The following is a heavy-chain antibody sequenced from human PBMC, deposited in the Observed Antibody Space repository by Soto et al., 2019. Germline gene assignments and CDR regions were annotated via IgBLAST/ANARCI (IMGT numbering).Heavy chain of an antibody. J-gene: IGHJ4*02. CDR1: GFTFSGYW. V-gene: IGHV3-7*01. D-gene: IGHD2-2*01. Sequence: GGSLRLSCAASGFTFSGYWMSWVRQAPGKGLEWVANIKQDGSEKYYVDSVKGRFTISRDNAKISLYLLMNSLRAEDTAVYYCAKNNRYCSSTNCFVFDYWGQGTLVTVSS. CDR3: AKNNRYCSSTNCFVFDY. CDR2: IKQDGSEK.